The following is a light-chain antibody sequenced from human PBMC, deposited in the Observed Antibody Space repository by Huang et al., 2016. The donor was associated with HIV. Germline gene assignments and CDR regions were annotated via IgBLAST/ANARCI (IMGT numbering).Light chain of an antibody. Sequence: DIQLTQSPSSVSASVGDSVTITCRASQRINTYLNWYQQKPGKAPKLLIHAASHLQSGVPSRFSGSGSGTDFTLTISSLQPEDFATYYCQHSFRPLFTFGPGTKVDIK. V-gene: IGKV1-39*01. CDR1: QRINTY. CDR3: QHSFRPLFT. J-gene: IGKJ3*01. CDR2: AAS.